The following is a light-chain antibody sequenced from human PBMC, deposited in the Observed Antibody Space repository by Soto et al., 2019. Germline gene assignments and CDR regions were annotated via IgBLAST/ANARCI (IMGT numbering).Light chain of an antibody. CDR2: GVT. J-gene: IGLJ3*02. Sequence: QSALTQPASMSGSPGQSITISCTGTSGDVGFYDFVSWYQQHPGKVPRLIIYGVTKQPSGVSHRFSGSKSGNTASLTISGLQVEDEAAYSCASYTGSSTYLFGGGTKLTVL. CDR3: ASYTGSSTYL. CDR1: SGDVGFYDF. V-gene: IGLV2-14*03.